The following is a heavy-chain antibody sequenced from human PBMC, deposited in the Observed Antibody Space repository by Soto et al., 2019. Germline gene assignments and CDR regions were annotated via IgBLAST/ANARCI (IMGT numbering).Heavy chain of an antibody. Sequence: VQLVESGGDLVRPGGSLGLSCAASGFSLTDYYMNWIRQAPGKGLEWVSSISSSGSFVSYADSVKGRFSISRDNAKNLLYLHMNSLRAEDTAVYYCAGTYGSADYWGQGTLVTVSS. CDR2: ISSSGSFV. D-gene: IGHD3-10*01. J-gene: IGHJ4*02. CDR3: AGTYGSADY. V-gene: IGHV3-11*04. CDR1: GFSLTDYY.